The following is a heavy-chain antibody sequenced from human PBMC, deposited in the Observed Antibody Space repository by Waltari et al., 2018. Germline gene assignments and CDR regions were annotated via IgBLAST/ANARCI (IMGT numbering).Heavy chain of an antibody. V-gene: IGHV4-34*01. CDR3: ARGRRWELTVNWYFDL. CDR2: INHSGST. J-gene: IGHJ2*01. CDR1: GGSFSGYY. D-gene: IGHD1-26*01. Sequence: QVQLQQWGAGLLKPSETLSLTCAVYGGSFSGYYWSWIRQPPGKGLEWIGEINHSGSTNYNPSLKSRVTISVDTSKNQFSLKLSSVTAADTAVYYCARGRRWELTVNWYFDLWGRGTLVTVSS.